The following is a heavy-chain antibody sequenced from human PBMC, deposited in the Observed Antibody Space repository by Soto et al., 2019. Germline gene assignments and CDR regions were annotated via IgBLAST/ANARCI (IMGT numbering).Heavy chain of an antibody. Sequence: EVQVLESGGGLVQPGGSLRLSCAASGFTFSSYAMGWVRQAPGKGLEWVSLRRDSTGTTTYADSVKGRFTFSRDNSKNTLYLQMNSLRAEDTAVYYCARYSGNYNFDYWGQGTLVTVSS. CDR2: RRDSTGTT. V-gene: IGHV3-23*01. J-gene: IGHJ4*02. CDR1: GFTFSSYA. D-gene: IGHD1-26*01. CDR3: ARYSGNYNFDY.